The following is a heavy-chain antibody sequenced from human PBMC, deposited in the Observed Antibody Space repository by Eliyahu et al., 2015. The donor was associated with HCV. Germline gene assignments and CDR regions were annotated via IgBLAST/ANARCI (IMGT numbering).Heavy chain of an antibody. CDR3: AKRKGCSGATCYSDY. CDR2: ISGSADRT. V-gene: IGHV3-23*01. J-gene: IGHJ4*02. Sequence: RLSCAASGFTFSSYAMSWVRQAPGKGLEWVSTISGSADRTYSADSVKGRFTISRDNSKNTLYLQMNSLRADDTAVYYCAKRKGCSGATCYSDYWGQGTLVTVSS. D-gene: IGHD2-15*01. CDR1: GFTFSSYA.